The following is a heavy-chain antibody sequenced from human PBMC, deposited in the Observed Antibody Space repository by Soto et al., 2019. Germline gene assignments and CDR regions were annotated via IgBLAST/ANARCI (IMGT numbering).Heavy chain of an antibody. V-gene: IGHV4-59*01. Sequence: SPTLSLTCTLSCCSLCPYCFNCIRQPPGKGLEWTGYIYYSVSTSYNPSLKSRVTISVDTSKNQFSLKLSSVTAADTAVYYCARDPGSGSYYGWFDPWGQGTLVTVS. CDR3: ARDPGSGSYYGWFDP. J-gene: IGHJ5*02. CDR1: CCSLCPYC. D-gene: IGHD3-10*01. CDR2: IYYSVST.